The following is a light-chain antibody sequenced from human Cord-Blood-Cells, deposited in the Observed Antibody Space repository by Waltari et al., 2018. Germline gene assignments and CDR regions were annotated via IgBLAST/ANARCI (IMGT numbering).Light chain of an antibody. J-gene: IGKJ3*01. Sequence: DIVMTQSPLSLPVTPGEPASISCWSSQSLLHSNGYNYLDWYLQKPGQSPQLLIYLGSNRASGVPDRFSGSGSGTDFTLKISRVEAEDVGVYYCMQALQTPLTFGPGTKVDIK. CDR3: MQALQTPLT. CDR2: LGS. V-gene: IGKV2-28*01. CDR1: QSLLHSNGYNY.